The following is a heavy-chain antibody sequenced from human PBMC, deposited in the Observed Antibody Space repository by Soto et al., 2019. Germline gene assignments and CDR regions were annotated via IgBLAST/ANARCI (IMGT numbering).Heavy chain of an antibody. Sequence: QVQLQQWGAGLLKPSETLSLTCAVYGGSFSGYYWSWIRQPPGKGLEWIGEINHSGSTNYNPSLKSRVTISVDTSKNQFSLKLSSVTAADMAVYYCARGRKYDFWSGYPSYWYFDLWGRGTLVTVSS. D-gene: IGHD3-3*01. V-gene: IGHV4-34*01. CDR1: GGSFSGYY. CDR2: INHSGST. CDR3: ARGRKYDFWSGYPSYWYFDL. J-gene: IGHJ2*01.